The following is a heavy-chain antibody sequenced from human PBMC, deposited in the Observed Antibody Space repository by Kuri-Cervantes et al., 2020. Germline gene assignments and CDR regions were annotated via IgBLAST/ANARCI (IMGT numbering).Heavy chain of an antibody. CDR3: ARGLGIRDGYNYLRYYFDY. Sequence: ESLKISCTVSGGSISSSSYYWGWIRQPPGKGLEWIGSIYYSGSTYYNPSLKSRVTISVDTSKNQFSLKLSSVTAADTAVYYCARGLGIRDGYNYLRYYFDYWGQGTLVTVSS. CDR1: GGSISSSSYY. J-gene: IGHJ4*02. V-gene: IGHV4-39*01. D-gene: IGHD5-24*01. CDR2: IYYSGST.